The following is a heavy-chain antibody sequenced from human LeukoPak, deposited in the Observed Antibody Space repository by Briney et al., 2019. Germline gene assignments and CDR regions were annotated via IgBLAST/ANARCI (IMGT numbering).Heavy chain of an antibody. V-gene: IGHV3-21*01. CDR1: GFTFSTYS. CDR2: VSKSTSYI. CDR3: AKVPEYSSGWYVLDY. D-gene: IGHD6-19*01. Sequence: GGSLRLSCAASGFTFSTYSMNWVRQAPGKGLEWVSSVSKSTSYIYYADSVKGRFTISRDNAKNSLYLQMNSLRAEDTAVYYCAKVPEYSSGWYVLDYWGQGTPVTVSS. J-gene: IGHJ4*02.